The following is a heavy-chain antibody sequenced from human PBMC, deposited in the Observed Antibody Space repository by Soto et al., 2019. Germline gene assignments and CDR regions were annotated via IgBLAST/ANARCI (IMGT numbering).Heavy chain of an antibody. CDR2: ISSSNTYI. CDR3: ARGVRFLDY. J-gene: IGHJ4*02. CDR1: GFTFSSYS. D-gene: IGHD2-21*01. Sequence: ESGGGLVKPGGSLRLSCAASGFTFSSYSMNWVRQAPGKGLEWVSSISSSNTYIYYADSVRGRFTISRDNTKNSLYLQMNNLRAEDTAVYYCARGVRFLDYWGQGTLVTVSS. V-gene: IGHV3-21*01.